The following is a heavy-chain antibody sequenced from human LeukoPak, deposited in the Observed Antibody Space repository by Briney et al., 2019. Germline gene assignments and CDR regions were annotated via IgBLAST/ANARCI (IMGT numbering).Heavy chain of an antibody. J-gene: IGHJ4*02. V-gene: IGHV3-23*01. Sequence: PGGSLRLSCAASGFTFSSYAMTWVRQAPGKGLEWVSAISRSGDSTYLADSVKGRSTVSRDNSKNTVYLQMNSLRAEDTAVYYCANLQKYYDILTGYYNDYWGQGTLVTVSS. CDR1: GFTFSSYA. D-gene: IGHD3-9*01. CDR3: ANLQKYYDILTGYYNDY. CDR2: ISRSGDST.